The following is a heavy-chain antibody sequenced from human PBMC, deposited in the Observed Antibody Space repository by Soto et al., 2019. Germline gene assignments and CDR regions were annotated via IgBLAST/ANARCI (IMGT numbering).Heavy chain of an antibody. CDR3: ARAKRWLQSGFAS. Sequence: GGSLRLSCAASEFTFSSYSMTWFRQAPGKGLEWGGSISSSSSYIYYAHPVKGRFTMPSDNGKTSLYLQMTSLRAEDTAVYYCARAKRWLQSGFASWGQGTLVTVSS. D-gene: IGHD5-12*01. CDR2: ISSSSSYI. J-gene: IGHJ4*02. V-gene: IGHV3-21*01. CDR1: EFTFSSYS.